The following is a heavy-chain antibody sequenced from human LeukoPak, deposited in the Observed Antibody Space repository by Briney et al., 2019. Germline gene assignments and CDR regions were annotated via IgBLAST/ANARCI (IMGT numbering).Heavy chain of an antibody. CDR2: IHHSGST. CDR3: ARGIPGYFGTSGYYYEY. D-gene: IGHD3-22*01. J-gene: IGHJ4*02. Sequence: SETLSLTCTVSGYSISSGYYWSWIRQPPGKGLEWIGEIHHSGSTNYSPSLKSRVTVSVDNSRNEFSLSLSSVSAADTAVYYCARGIPGYFGTSGYYYEYWGQGTLVTVSS. V-gene: IGHV4-38-2*02. CDR1: GYSISSGYY.